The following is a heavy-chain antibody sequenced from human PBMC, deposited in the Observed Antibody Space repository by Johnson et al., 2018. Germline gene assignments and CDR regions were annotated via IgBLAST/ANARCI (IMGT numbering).Heavy chain of an antibody. CDR1: GVTFDDYA. Sequence: VQLVESGGGLVQPGRSLRLSCAASGVTFDDYAMHWVRQAPGKGLEWVSGISWNSGSIGYADSVKGRFTISRDNAKNSLYLQMNSPRAEETALYYCAKEGLVGGNYYYYYMDVWGKGTTVTVSS. D-gene: IGHD3-10*01. CDR2: ISWNSGSI. CDR3: AKEGLVGGNYYYYYMDV. V-gene: IGHV3-9*01. J-gene: IGHJ6*03.